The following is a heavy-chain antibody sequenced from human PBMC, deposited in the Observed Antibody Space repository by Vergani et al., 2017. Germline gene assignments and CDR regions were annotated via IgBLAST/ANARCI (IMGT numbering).Heavy chain of an antibody. J-gene: IGHJ4*02. V-gene: IGHV1-8*01. CDR2: MNPNSGNT. Sequence: QVQLAQSGAEVKKPGASVKVSCKAAGYTFPSYDINWVRQATGQGLEWMGWMNPNSGNTGYAQKFQGRVTMTRKTSISTAYMELSSLRSDDTAVYYCVTGRGIYWGQGTLVTVSS. CDR3: VTGRGIY. D-gene: IGHD6-13*01. CDR1: GYTFPSYD.